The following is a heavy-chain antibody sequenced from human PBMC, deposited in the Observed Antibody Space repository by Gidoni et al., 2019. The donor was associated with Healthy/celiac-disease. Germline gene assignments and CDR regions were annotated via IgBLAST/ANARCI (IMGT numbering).Heavy chain of an antibody. CDR2: IYPGDSDT. J-gene: IGHJ6*02. V-gene: IGHV5-51*03. Sequence: EVQLVQSGAEVRKPGESLKISCEGSGYSFATYWIGWGGQMPGKGLEWMGVIYPGDSDTRYSPSFQGQVTISADKSIRAAYLQWSSLKASDTAMYYCARAMRAYYYGSGSPGGMDVWGQGTTVTVSS. CDR1: GYSFATYW. CDR3: ARAMRAYYYGSGSPGGMDV. D-gene: IGHD3-10*01.